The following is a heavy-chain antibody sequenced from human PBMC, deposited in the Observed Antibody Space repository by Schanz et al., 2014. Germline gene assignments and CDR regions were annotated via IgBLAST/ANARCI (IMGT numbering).Heavy chain of an antibody. CDR1: RFTFSDYW. J-gene: IGHJ4*02. Sequence: EVQLVESGGALVQPGGSLRLSCAASRFTFSDYWMSWVRQTPGKGLEWVANMNQDGSVKNYVDSVKGRFTIARDNAKNSLYLQMNSLRAEDTAVYYCARDKGGLIAFDYWGQGTLVAVSS. V-gene: IGHV3-7*01. D-gene: IGHD2-21*01. CDR3: ARDKGGLIAFDY. CDR2: MNQDGSVK.